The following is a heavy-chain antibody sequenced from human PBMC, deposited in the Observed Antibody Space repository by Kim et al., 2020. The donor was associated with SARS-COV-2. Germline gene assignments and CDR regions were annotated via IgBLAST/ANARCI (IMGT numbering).Heavy chain of an antibody. CDR3: ARDRLLYSSSWIFDY. CDR1: GFTFSSYA. D-gene: IGHD6-13*01. Sequence: GGSLRLSCAASGFTFSSYAMHWVRQAPGKGLEWVAVISYDGSNKYYADSVKGRFTISRDNSKNTLYLQMNSLRAEDTAVYYCARDRLLYSSSWIFDYWGQGTLVTVSS. J-gene: IGHJ4*02. V-gene: IGHV3-30*04. CDR2: ISYDGSNK.